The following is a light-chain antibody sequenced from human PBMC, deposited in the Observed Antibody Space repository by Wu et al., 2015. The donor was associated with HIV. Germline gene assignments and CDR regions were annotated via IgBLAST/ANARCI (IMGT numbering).Light chain of an antibody. J-gene: IGKJ1*01. Sequence: DIQMTQSPSTLSASVGDRVTITCRASQSISYWLAWYQQKPGKAPNLLIYKASNLESGVPSRFSGSGSGTEFTLTISSLQPDDFATYYCQKYNTAPWTFGQGTKVEMK. CDR1: QSISYW. V-gene: IGKV1-5*03. CDR2: KAS. CDR3: QKYNTAPWT.